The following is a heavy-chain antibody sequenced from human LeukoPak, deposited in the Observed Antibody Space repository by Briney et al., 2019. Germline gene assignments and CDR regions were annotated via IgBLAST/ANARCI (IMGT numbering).Heavy chain of an antibody. Sequence: GGSLRLSCAASGFTFSTYWMTWVRQAPGKGLEWVANIKEDGSREYYVDSVKGRFTISRDNAKNSLHLQMDSLTAEDTAVYYCARDSPGYGAYVSWGQGTRVSVSS. J-gene: IGHJ1*01. V-gene: IGHV3-7*01. CDR3: ARDSPGYGAYVS. D-gene: IGHD5-12*01. CDR1: GFTFSTYW. CDR2: IKEDGSRE.